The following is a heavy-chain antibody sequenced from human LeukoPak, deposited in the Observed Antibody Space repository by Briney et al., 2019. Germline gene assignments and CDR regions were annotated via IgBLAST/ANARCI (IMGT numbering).Heavy chain of an antibody. D-gene: IGHD4-17*01. CDR3: ARADYGHWFDP. CDR2: IYYSGST. J-gene: IGHJ5*02. CDR1: GGSISSGDYY. V-gene: IGHV4-31*03. Sequence: SETLSLTCTVSGGSISSGDYYWSWIRQHPGKGLEWIGYIYYSGSTYYNPSLKSRVTISVDTSKNQFSLKLSSVTAADTAVYYCARADYGHWFDPWGQGTLVTVSS.